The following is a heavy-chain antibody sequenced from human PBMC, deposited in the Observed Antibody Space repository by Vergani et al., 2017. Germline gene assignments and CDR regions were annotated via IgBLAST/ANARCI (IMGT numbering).Heavy chain of an antibody. V-gene: IGHV3-21*01. CDR3: AIDRYYLGSGSYPYFYYYGLDV. CDR2: ISSSSSYI. D-gene: IGHD3-10*01. CDR1: GFTFSSCS. Sequence: EVQLVESGGGLVKPGGSLRLSCAASGFTFSSCSMNWVRQAPGKGLEGVSSISSSSSYIHYSDSLKGRFTISRDNAKSSLYLQINSLRAEDTGVYYCAIDRYYLGSGSYPYFYYYGLDVWGQGTAVTVSS. J-gene: IGHJ6*02.